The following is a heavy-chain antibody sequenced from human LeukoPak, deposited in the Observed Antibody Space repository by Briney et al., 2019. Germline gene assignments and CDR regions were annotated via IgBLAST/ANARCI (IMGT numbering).Heavy chain of an antibody. J-gene: IGHJ1*01. CDR2: INPSGGST. CDR3: ARDGYSSSSVNAEYFQH. Sequence: ASVKVSCKASGYTFTNYYMHWVRQAPGQGLEWMGLINPSGGSTSYAEKFQGRVTITADESTSTAYMELSSLRSEDTAVYYCARDGYSSSSVNAEYFQHWGQGTLVTVSS. CDR1: GYTFTNYY. D-gene: IGHD6-13*01. V-gene: IGHV1-46*01.